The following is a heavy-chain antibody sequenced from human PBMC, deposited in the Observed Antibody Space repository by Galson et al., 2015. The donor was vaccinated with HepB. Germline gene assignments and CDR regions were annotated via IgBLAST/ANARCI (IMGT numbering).Heavy chain of an antibody. CDR3: ARIYCSSTSCYLGSFDP. CDR2: ISSSSSYI. V-gene: IGHV3-21*01. D-gene: IGHD2-2*01. CDR1: GFTFSSYN. J-gene: IGHJ5*02. Sequence: SLRLSCAASGFTFSSYNMNWVRQAPGKGLEWVSSISSSSSYIHYADSVKGRFTISRDNAKNSLYLQMNSLRAEDTAVYYCARIYCSSTSCYLGSFDPWGRGTLVTVSS.